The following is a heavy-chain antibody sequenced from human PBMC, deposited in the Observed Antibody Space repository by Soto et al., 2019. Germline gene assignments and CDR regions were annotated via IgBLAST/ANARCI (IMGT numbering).Heavy chain of an antibody. Sequence: GGSLRLSCAASGFTFSSYGMHWVRQAPGKGLEWVAVISYDGSNKYYADSVKGRFTISRDNSKNTLYLQMNSLRAEDTAVYYCAKIIHIPTRASNYYYYGMDVWVRGTTGTVAS. V-gene: IGHV3-30*18. CDR1: GFTFSSYG. CDR2: ISYDGSNK. CDR3: AKIIHIPTRASNYYYYGMDV. D-gene: IGHD1-1*01. J-gene: IGHJ6*02.